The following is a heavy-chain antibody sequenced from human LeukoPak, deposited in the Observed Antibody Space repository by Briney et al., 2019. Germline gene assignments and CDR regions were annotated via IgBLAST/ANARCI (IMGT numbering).Heavy chain of an antibody. CDR3: ARDSGHSFDY. V-gene: IGHV3-21*01. Sequence: GGSLRLSCAASGFTFSSYSMNWVRQAPGKGLEWVSSISSSSYIYYADSVKGRFTISRDNAKNTLYLQMNSLRAEDTAVYYCARDSGHSFDYWGQGTLVTVSS. CDR2: ISSSSYI. J-gene: IGHJ4*02. D-gene: IGHD4-11*01. CDR1: GFTFSSYS.